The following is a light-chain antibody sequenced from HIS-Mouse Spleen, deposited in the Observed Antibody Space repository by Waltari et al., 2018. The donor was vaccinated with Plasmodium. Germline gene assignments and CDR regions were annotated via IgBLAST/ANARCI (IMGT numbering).Light chain of an antibody. J-gene: IGLJ1*01. CDR1: SSDDGGYNY. CDR2: DVS. V-gene: IGLV2-11*01. CDR3: CSYAGSYTYV. Sequence: QSALTQPRSVSGSPGQSVTITCTGTSSDDGGYNYVSWYQQHPGKALKLMIHDVSKRPSGVPDRFSGSKSGNTASLTSSGLQAEDEADYYCCSYAGSYTYVFGTGTKVTVL.